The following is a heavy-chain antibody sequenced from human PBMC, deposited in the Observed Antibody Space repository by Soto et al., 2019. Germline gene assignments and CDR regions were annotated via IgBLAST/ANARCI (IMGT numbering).Heavy chain of an antibody. CDR2: INHSGST. CDR1: GGSFSGYY. J-gene: IGHJ6*02. Sequence: SETLSLTCAVYGGSFSGYYWSWIRQPPGKGLEWIGEINHSGSTNYNPSLKSRVTISVDTSKNQFSLKLSSVTAADTAVYYCARASSIYYDFWSGYSRPPSYGMDVWGQGTPVT. CDR3: ARASSIYYDFWSGYSRPPSYGMDV. D-gene: IGHD3-3*01. V-gene: IGHV4-34*01.